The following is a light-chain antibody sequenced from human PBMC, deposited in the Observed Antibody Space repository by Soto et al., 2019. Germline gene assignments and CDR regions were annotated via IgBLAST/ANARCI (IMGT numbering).Light chain of an antibody. Sequence: EVVMTQSPATLSVSPGERATLSCRASQSVSSKIAWYQQKPGQAPRLLIYGASTRATGIPARFSGSGSGTDFTLTISSLQSEDFAVYYCQQYKNWWTFGQGTKVDNK. V-gene: IGKV3-15*01. CDR2: GAS. CDR1: QSVSSK. CDR3: QQYKNWWT. J-gene: IGKJ1*01.